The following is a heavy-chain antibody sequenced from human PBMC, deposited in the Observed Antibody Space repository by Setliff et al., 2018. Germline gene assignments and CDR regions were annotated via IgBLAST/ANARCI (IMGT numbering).Heavy chain of an antibody. Sequence: PGGSLRLSCTASGFTFGDYAMSWVRQAPGKGLEWVANIKQDGSEKYYVDSVKGRFSISRDNAKNSLYLQMNNLRAEDTAVYYCAREAQYSNGGDGFDVWGRGTMVTVSS. V-gene: IGHV3-7*01. CDR3: AREAQYSNGGDGFDV. CDR1: GFTFGDYA. J-gene: IGHJ3*01. D-gene: IGHD2-8*01. CDR2: IKQDGSEK.